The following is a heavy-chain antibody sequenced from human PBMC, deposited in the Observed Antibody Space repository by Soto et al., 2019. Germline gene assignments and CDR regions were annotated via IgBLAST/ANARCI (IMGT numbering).Heavy chain of an antibody. V-gene: IGHV3-48*02. J-gene: IGHJ3*02. D-gene: IGHD3-22*01. CDR2: ISSSSTI. CDR3: ARDRKYYDSSGPRAFDI. CDR1: GFTFSSYS. Sequence: GGSLRLSCAASGFTFSSYSMNWVRQAPGKGLEWVSYISSSSTIYYADSVKGRFTISRDNAKNSLYLQMNSLRDEDTAVYYCARDRKYYDSSGPRAFDIWGQGTMVTVSS.